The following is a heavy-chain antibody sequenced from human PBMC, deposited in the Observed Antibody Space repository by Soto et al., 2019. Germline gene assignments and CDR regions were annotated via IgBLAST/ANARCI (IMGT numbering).Heavy chain of an antibody. CDR3: ARGITIFGVVDYYYYYMDV. CDR1: GFTFSSYW. CDR2: IKQDGSEK. V-gene: IGHV3-7*01. Sequence: GGSLRLSCAASGFTFSSYWMSWVRQAPGKGLEWVANIKQDGSEKYYVDSVKGRFTISRDNAKNSLYLQMNSLRAEDTAVYYCARGITIFGVVDYYYYYMDVWGKGTTVTVSS. D-gene: IGHD3-3*01. J-gene: IGHJ6*03.